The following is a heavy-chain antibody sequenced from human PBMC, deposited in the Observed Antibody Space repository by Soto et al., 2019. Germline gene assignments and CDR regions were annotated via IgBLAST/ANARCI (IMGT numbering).Heavy chain of an antibody. J-gene: IGHJ4*02. Sequence: GESLRICFKGSGDRFTNYWIGLVRQMPGKGLEWMGIIYPGDSNTRYSPSFQGQVTISADKSISTAYLQWSSLRASDTAMYYCARLFGSNTGSYPDPYWGQGTLVTVSS. D-gene: IGHD1-26*01. CDR1: GDRFTNYW. V-gene: IGHV5-51*01. CDR3: ARLFGSNTGSYPDPY. CDR2: IYPGDSNT.